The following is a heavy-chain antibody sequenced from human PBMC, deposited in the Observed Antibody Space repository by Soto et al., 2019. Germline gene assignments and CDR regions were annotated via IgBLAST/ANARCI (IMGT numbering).Heavy chain of an antibody. CDR3: ARVITMVRGVPSHAFDI. Sequence: GASVKVSCKASGYTFTGYYMHWVRQAPGQGLEWMGWISAYNGNTNYAQKLQGRVTMTTDTSTSTAYMELRSLRSDDTAVYYCARVITMVRGVPSHAFDIWGQGTMVTVSS. CDR2: ISAYNGNT. V-gene: IGHV1-18*04. CDR1: GYTFTGYY. J-gene: IGHJ3*02. D-gene: IGHD3-10*01.